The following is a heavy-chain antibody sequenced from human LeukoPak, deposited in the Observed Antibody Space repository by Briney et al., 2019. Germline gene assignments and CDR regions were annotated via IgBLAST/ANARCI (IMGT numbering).Heavy chain of an antibody. Sequence: GRSLRLSCATSGFTFSSHGMHGVRQAPGKGLEWVADIWYDGSKTYYADYVKGRFTISRDYSKNTLYLQMNNLRAEDTAVYYCAKDLSYGSPWFDPWGQGTLVTVSS. CDR1: GFTFSSHG. J-gene: IGHJ5*02. CDR2: IWYDGSKT. V-gene: IGHV3-33*06. CDR3: AKDLSYGSPWFDP. D-gene: IGHD3-10*01.